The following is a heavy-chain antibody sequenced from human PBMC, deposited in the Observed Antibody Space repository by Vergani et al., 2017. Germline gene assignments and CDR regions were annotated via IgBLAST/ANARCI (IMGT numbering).Heavy chain of an antibody. J-gene: IGHJ6*02. D-gene: IGHD4-17*01. CDR1: GGSISSSNW. Sequence: QVQLQESGPGLVKPSGTLSLTCAVSGGSISSSNWWSWVRQPPGKGLEWIGEIYHSGSTNYNPSLKIRVTISVDTSKNQVSLKLSSVTAADTAMYYCARQDGDYDDYYYGMDVWGQGTTVTVSS. CDR3: ARQDGDYDDYYYGMDV. V-gene: IGHV4-4*02. CDR2: IYHSGST.